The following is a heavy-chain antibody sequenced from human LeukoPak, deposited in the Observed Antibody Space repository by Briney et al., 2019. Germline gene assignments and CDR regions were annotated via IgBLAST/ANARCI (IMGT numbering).Heavy chain of an antibody. V-gene: IGHV4-34*01. Sequence: SETLSLTCAVYGGSFSGYYWSWIRQPPGKGLEWIGEINHSGSTNYNPSLKSQVTISVDTSKNQFSLKLSSVTAADTAVYYCARSYYDFWSGYYTLYFDYWGQETLVTVSS. CDR3: ARSYYDFWSGYYTLYFDY. D-gene: IGHD3-3*01. CDR1: GGSFSGYY. J-gene: IGHJ4*02. CDR2: INHSGST.